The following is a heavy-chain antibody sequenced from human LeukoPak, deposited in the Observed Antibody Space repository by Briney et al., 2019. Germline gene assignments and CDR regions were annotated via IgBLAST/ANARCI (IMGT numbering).Heavy chain of an antibody. V-gene: IGHV3-23*01. CDR1: GFTFSSYA. Sequence: PGGSLRLSCAASGFTFSSYAMSWVRQAPGKGLEWVSAISGSGGSTYYADSVKGRFTISRDNSRNTLYLQMNSLRAEDTAIYYCAKNRGISSGFFDYWGQGSLVTVSS. CDR2: ISGSGGST. CDR3: AKNRGISSGFFDY. D-gene: IGHD6-6*01. J-gene: IGHJ4*02.